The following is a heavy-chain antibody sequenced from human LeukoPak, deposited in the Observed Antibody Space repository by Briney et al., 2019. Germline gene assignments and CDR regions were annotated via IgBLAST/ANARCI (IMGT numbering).Heavy chain of an antibody. CDR2: IYYSGNT. CDR3: ARHSSGWYPDY. V-gene: IGHV4-59*01. Sequence: KPSETLSLTCTVSGGSISSYYWSWIRQPPGKGLEWIGYIYYSGNTKYNPSLKSRVTISVDTSKNQFSLKLSSVTAADTAMYYCARHSSGWYPDYWGQGILATVSS. CDR1: GGSISSYY. J-gene: IGHJ4*02. D-gene: IGHD6-19*01.